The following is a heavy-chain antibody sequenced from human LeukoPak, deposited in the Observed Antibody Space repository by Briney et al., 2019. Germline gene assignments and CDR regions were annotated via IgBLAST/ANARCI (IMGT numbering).Heavy chain of an antibody. J-gene: IGHJ6*02. CDR1: VGSTSSYY. Sequence: SETLSLTCTVSVGSTSSYYWSWIRQPPGKGLEWIGYIYYSGSTNYNPSLKSRVTISVDASKNQFSLKLSSVTAADTAVYYCARHRGYSYGSHFYYFGMDVWGQATTVTVSS. CDR2: IYYSGST. D-gene: IGHD5-18*01. CDR3: ARHRGYSYGSHFYYFGMDV. V-gene: IGHV4-59*08.